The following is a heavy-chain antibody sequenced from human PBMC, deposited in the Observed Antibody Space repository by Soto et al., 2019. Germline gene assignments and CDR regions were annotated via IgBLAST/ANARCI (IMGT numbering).Heavy chain of an antibody. CDR2: ISSNGGST. CDR3: AREDYGDYVSNDAFDI. Sequence: GSLRLSCAASGFTFSSYAMHWVRQAPGKGLEYVSAISSNGGSTYYANSVKGRFTISRDNSKNTLYLQMGSLRAEDMAVYYCAREDYGDYVSNDAFDIWGQGTMVTVSS. J-gene: IGHJ3*02. D-gene: IGHD4-17*01. CDR1: GFTFSSYA. V-gene: IGHV3-64*01.